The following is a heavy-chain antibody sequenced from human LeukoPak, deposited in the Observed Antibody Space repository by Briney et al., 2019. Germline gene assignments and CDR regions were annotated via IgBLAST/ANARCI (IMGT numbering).Heavy chain of an antibody. CDR3: ARERGHYCSSTSCHDAFDI. CDR1: GGSFSGYY. V-gene: IGHV4-34*01. J-gene: IGHJ3*02. Sequence: SETLSLTCAVYGGSFSGYYWSWIRQPPGKGLEWIGETNHSGSTNYNPSLKSRVTISVDTSKNQFSLKLSSVTAADTAVYYCARERGHYCSSTSCHDAFDIWGQGTMVTVSS. CDR2: TNHSGST. D-gene: IGHD2-2*01.